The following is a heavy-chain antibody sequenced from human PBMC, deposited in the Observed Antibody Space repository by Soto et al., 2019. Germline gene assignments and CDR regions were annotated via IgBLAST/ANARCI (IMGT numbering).Heavy chain of an antibody. CDR1: GYTFTIYD. Sequence: QVQLVQSGAEVKEPGASVKVSCKASGYTFTIYDINWVRQAPGQGPEWMGWMSPSSGNTGYAQNFQGRVIMTRYTSIDTAYMELSSLTSEDTAVYYCSRGEWELRHWGQGTLVTVSS. V-gene: IGHV1-8*01. J-gene: IGHJ4*02. CDR2: MSPSSGNT. CDR3: SRGEWELRH. D-gene: IGHD1-26*01.